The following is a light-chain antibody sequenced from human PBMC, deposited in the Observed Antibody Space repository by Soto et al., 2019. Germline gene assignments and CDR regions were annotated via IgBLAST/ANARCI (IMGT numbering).Light chain of an antibody. CDR2: DDD. CDR3: TSYANTRTVV. Sequence: QSALTQPASVSGSLGQSITISCTGTSSDVGGTSVSWDVSWYQQHPGKVPKLMIYDDDDRPSGVSNRFSGSKSGNTASLTIYCLQAEDEADYYCTSYANTRTVVFGGGTKLTVL. V-gene: IGLV2-14*03. CDR1: SSDVGGTSVSWD. J-gene: IGLJ3*02.